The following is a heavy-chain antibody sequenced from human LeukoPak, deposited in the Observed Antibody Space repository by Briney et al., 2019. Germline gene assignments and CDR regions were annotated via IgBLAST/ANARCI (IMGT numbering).Heavy chain of an antibody. CDR1: GFTFGSYG. V-gene: IGHV3-30*02. D-gene: IGHD6-13*01. CDR2: IRSDESTK. CDR3: VRYISSWAQTLLDY. J-gene: IGHJ4*02. Sequence: PGGSLRLSCAASGFTFGSYGMHWVRQAPGKGLEWVAFIRSDESTKYYADSVKGRFTISRDTSKNTLYLEMNSLRPEDTALYYCVRYISSWAQTLLDYWGQGTLVTVSS.